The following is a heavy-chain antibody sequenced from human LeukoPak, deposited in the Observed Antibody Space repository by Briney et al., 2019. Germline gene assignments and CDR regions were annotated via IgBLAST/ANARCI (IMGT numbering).Heavy chain of an antibody. Sequence: GGSLRLSCAASGFTFSSYAMHWVRQAPGKGLEWVAVISYDGSNKYYADSVKGRFTISRDNSKKTLYLQMNSLRAEDTAVYYSARDGSTISGIGTYWGQGTLVTVSS. J-gene: IGHJ4*02. CDR2: ISYDGSNK. D-gene: IGHD5/OR15-5a*01. V-gene: IGHV3-30*04. CDR3: ARDGSTISGIGTY. CDR1: GFTFSSYA.